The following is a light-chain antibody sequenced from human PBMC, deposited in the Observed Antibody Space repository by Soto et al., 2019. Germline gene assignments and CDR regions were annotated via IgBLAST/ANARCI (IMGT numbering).Light chain of an antibody. CDR3: QQRNIVLT. V-gene: IGKV3-11*01. J-gene: IGKJ3*01. CDR1: QSVSSY. CDR2: DAS. Sequence: EIVLTQSPATLSLSPGERATLSCRASQSVSSYLAWYQQKPGQAPRLLIYDASNRASGIPARFSGSGSETDFTLTISSLEPEDFAVCYCQQRNIVLTFCPGTKVDLK.